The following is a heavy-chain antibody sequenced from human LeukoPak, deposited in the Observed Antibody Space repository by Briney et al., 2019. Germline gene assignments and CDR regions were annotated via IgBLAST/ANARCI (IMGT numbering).Heavy chain of an antibody. CDR1: AYSISNDNY. Sequence: SETLSLTCTVSAYSISNDNYWVWIRQSPGKGLEWIGSIYHSGTAYYNPSLKSRVTISVDTSKNQFSLKLSSVTATDTAVYYCARAIRYCSSTSCYPLDAFDIWGQGTMVTVSS. D-gene: IGHD2-2*01. V-gene: IGHV4-38-2*02. CDR3: ARAIRYCSSTSCYPLDAFDI. J-gene: IGHJ3*02. CDR2: IYHSGTA.